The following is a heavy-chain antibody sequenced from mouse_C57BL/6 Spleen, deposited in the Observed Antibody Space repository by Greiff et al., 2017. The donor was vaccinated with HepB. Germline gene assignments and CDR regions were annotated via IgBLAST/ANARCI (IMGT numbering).Heavy chain of an antibody. CDR1: GFTFSSYA. CDR2: ISSGGDYI. J-gene: IGHJ3*01. V-gene: IGHV5-9-1*02. D-gene: IGHD2-4*01. Sequence: EVQLQESGEGLVKPGGSLKLSCAASGFTFSSYAMSWVRQTPEKRLEWVAYISSGGDYIYYADTVKGRFTISRDNARNTLYLQMSSLKSEDTAMYYCTREGAIYYDYDAWFAYWGQGTLVTVSA. CDR3: TREGAIYYDYDAWFAY.